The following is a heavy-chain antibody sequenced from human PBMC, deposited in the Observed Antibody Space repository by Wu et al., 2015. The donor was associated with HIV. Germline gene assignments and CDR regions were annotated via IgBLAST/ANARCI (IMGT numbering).Heavy chain of an antibody. CDR3: ARGHQRVGKNGVCTPSDY. V-gene: IGHV1-18*01. CDR1: GYTFTSYG. Sequence: QVQLVQSGAEVKKPGASVKVSCKASGYTFTSYGISWVRQAPGQGLEWMGWISAYNGNTNYAQKLQGRVTMTTDTSTSTAYMELRSLRSDDTAVYYCARGHQRVGKNGVCTPSDYWGQGTLVTVSS. D-gene: IGHD2-8*01. J-gene: IGHJ4*02. CDR2: ISAYNGNT.